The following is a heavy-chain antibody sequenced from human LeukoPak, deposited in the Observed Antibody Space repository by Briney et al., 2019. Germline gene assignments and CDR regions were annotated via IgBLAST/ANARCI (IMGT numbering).Heavy chain of an antibody. CDR2: IKGDGSEK. D-gene: IGHD3-3*01. Sequence: GGSLRLSCEASGFIFNNYWMSWVRQAPGRGLEWVGNIKGDGSEKYYVDSVKGRFTISRDNAKNSLYLQMNSLRAEDTAVYYCARDFRFLEDYWGQGTLVTVSS. CDR3: ARDFRFLEDY. J-gene: IGHJ4*02. CDR1: GFIFNNYW. V-gene: IGHV3-7*01.